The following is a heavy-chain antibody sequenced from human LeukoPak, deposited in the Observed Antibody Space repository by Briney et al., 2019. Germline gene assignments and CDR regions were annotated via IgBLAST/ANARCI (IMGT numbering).Heavy chain of an antibody. CDR2: IYYSGST. D-gene: IGHD2-2*01. CDR3: ARQPIGYCSSTSCYW. J-gene: IGHJ4*02. Sequence: SETLSLTCTVSGGSISSICYYWGWIRHPPGKGLEWIGSIYYSGSTYNNPSLKCRVTISVDTSQNQFSLKLSSVTAADTAVYYCARQPIGYCSSTSCYWWGQGTLVTVSS. CDR1: GGSISSICYY. V-gene: IGHV4-39*01.